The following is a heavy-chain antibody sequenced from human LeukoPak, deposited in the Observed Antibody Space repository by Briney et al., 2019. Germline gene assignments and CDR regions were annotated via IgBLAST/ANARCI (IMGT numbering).Heavy chain of an antibody. J-gene: IGHJ4*02. D-gene: IGHD1-26*01. CDR3: AKDTRYSGSYCDY. CDR1: GGSISSYY. Sequence: SETLSLTCTVSGGSISSYYWSWIRQPPGKGLEWIGYIYYSGSTNYNPSLKSRVTISVDTSKNQFSLKLSSVTAADTAIYYCAKDTRYSGSYCDYWGQGTQVTVSS. CDR2: IYYSGST. V-gene: IGHV4-59*01.